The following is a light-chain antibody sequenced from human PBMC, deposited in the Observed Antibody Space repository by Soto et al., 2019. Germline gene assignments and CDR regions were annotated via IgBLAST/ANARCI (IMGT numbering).Light chain of an antibody. CDR2: GAS. CDR1: QSVSNSH. J-gene: IGKJ4*01. V-gene: IGKV3-20*01. Sequence: EIVLTQSPATLSLSPGERAALSCRASQSVSNSHLAWHQQKPGQAPRLLIYGASSRAAGIPDRFRGSGSGTDFTLTISRLEPEDFAVYYCQQYGISPPLTFGGGTKVEIK. CDR3: QQYGISPPLT.